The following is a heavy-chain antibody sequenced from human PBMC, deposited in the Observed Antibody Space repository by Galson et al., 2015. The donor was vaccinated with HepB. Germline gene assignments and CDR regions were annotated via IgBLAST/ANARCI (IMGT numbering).Heavy chain of an antibody. Sequence: SLRLSCAASGFTVSSNYMSWVRQAPGKGLEWVSFIFIGGDTYYADSVKGRFTISTDHSKNTVYLQMNSLRAEDTAVYYCARDPAVTTDYAMDVRGQGATVTVSS. CDR1: GFTVSSNY. D-gene: IGHD4-17*01. CDR3: ARDPAVTTDYAMDV. J-gene: IGHJ6*02. CDR2: IFIGGDT. V-gene: IGHV3-66*02.